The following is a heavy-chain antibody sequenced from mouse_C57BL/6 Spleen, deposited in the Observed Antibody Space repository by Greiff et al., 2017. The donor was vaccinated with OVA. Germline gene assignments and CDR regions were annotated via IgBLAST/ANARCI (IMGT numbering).Heavy chain of an antibody. D-gene: IGHD1-1*01. V-gene: IGHV10-1*01. CDR2: IRSKSNNYAT. CDR3: VSGDYYGSLDWYFDV. J-gene: IGHJ1*03. Sequence: EVQGVESGGGLVQPKGSLKLSCAASGFSFNTYAMNWVRQAPGKGLEWVARIRSKSNNYATYYADSVKDRFTISRDDSESMLYLQMNNLKTEDTAMYYCVSGDYYGSLDWYFDVWGTGTTVTVSS. CDR1: GFSFNTYA.